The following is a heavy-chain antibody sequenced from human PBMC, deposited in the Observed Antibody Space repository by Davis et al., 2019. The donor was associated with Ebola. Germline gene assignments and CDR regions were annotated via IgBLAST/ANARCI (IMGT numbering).Heavy chain of an antibody. CDR1: GFSISSFYY. CDR2: MYHSGDT. Sequence: SETLSLTCTVSGFSISSFYYWGWIRQPPGKGLEWIGNMYHSGDTYYNPSLKSRVTISVDTSKNQFSLKLSSVTAADTAVYYCARGPPYYDILTGYSPFDYWGQGTLVTVSS. V-gene: IGHV4-38-2*02. D-gene: IGHD3-9*01. CDR3: ARGPPYYDILTGYSPFDY. J-gene: IGHJ4*02.